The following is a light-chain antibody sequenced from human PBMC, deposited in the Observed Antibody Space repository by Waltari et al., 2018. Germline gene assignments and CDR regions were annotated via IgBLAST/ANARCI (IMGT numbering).Light chain of an antibody. CDR3: LLFMGSAIWV. CDR1: SGSVSTSNY. J-gene: IGLJ3*02. V-gene: IGLV8-61*01. CDR2: STN. Sequence: QTVVTLEPSFSVSPGGTVTLTCGLSSGSVSTSNYPSWYQQTPGQAPRTLIYSTNTRSSGVPDRFSGSILGNKAALTITGAQADDESHYYCLLFMGSAIWVFGGGTKLTVV.